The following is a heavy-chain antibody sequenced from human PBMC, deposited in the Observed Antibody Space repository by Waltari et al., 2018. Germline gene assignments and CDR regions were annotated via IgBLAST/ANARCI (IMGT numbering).Heavy chain of an antibody. Sequence: EVQLVESGGGLVQPGGSLRLSCAASGFTFSSYDMHWVRQATGKGLEWVSAIGTAGDTYYPGSVKGRFTISRENAKNSLYLQMNSLRAGDTAVYYCARGQQQLVMDYWGQGTLVTVSS. CDR1: GFTFSSYD. J-gene: IGHJ4*02. D-gene: IGHD6-13*01. CDR2: IGTAGDT. CDR3: ARGQQQLVMDY. V-gene: IGHV3-13*01.